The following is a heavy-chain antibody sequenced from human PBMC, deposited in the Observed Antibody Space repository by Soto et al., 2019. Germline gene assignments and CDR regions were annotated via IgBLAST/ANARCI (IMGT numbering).Heavy chain of an antibody. V-gene: IGHV1-8*01. CDR1: GYSFSDYD. D-gene: IGHD1-20*01. J-gene: IGHJ5*02. Sequence: QVQLVQSGAEVKKPGASVKVSCKASGYSFSDYDINWVRQAIGQGPEWMGWMNPNSGNTGYAQKFQGRVTMTRNTSINTAYMELSSLGSEDTAVYYCARDNRYNWNDEGWFDPWGQGTLVTVSS. CDR3: ARDNRYNWNDEGWFDP. CDR2: MNPNSGNT.